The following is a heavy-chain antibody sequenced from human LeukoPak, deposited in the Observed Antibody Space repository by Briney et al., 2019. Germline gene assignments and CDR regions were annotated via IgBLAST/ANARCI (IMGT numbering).Heavy chain of an antibody. V-gene: IGHV3-30-3*01. CDR3: ARYSNHFYYSGMDV. J-gene: IGHJ6*02. D-gene: IGHD2-21*01. CDR1: GFSFSDFG. CDR2: ISSDGFNE. Sequence: GGSLRLSCAATGFSFSDFGMHWVRQAPGKGLEWVSLISSDGFNEYYADSVRGRFTISRDTSKNTLYLEMKSLRPEDTAIYYCARYSNHFYYSGMDVWGQGTTVTVSS.